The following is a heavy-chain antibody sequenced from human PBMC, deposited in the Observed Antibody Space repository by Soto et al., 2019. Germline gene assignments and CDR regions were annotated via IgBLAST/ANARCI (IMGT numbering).Heavy chain of an antibody. V-gene: IGHV1-69*12. Sequence: QVQLVQSGAEVKKPGSSVKVSCKASGGTFSSYAISWVRQAPGQGLEWMGGIIPIFGTASYAQKLQGRGTITADDATSTGYMELSSLRSEDTAVYYCASGRRSIVGATYDFHYWGQGTLVTVSS. CDR3: ASGRRSIVGATYDFHY. CDR2: IIPIFGTA. D-gene: IGHD1-26*01. CDR1: GGTFSSYA. J-gene: IGHJ4*02.